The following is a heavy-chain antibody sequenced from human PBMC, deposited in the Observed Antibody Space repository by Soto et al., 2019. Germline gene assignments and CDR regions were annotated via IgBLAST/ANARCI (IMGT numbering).Heavy chain of an antibody. CDR1: GFTFITYE. D-gene: IGHD5-12*01. V-gene: IGHV3-48*03. J-gene: IGHJ4*02. CDR2: ISRSGSVT. CDR3: VRGEMATDY. Sequence: PGGSLRLSCVASGFTFITYEMNWVRQSPGKGLEWLSYISRSGSVTYYADSVKGRFTISRDNAKNSLYLQMNSLRAEDTAVYYCVRGEMATDYWGQGTLVTV.